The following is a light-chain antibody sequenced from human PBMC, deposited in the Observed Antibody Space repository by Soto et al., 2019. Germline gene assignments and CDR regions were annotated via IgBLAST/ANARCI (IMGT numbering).Light chain of an antibody. CDR2: DAS. CDR1: RSVSSY. V-gene: IGKV3-11*01. J-gene: IGKJ5*01. CDR3: QQRSNWPIT. Sequence: IVFPPSPATISFSPGSSATLSCRATRSVSSYLAWYQQKPGQAPRLLIYDASSRPTDIPARFSGSGSGTDFTLTISSLEPEDFALYYCQQRSNWPITFGQGTRLENK.